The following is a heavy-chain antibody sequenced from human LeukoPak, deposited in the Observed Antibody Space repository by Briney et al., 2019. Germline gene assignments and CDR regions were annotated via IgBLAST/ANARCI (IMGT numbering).Heavy chain of an antibody. J-gene: IGHJ5*02. CDR1: GFTFNNYE. D-gene: IGHD2-15*01. Sequence: GGSLRLSCAASGFTFNNYEMNWVRQAPGKGLEWISYVTSSGGTTYYADSVKGRFTISRDNAKNSLYLQMNSLRAEDTAVYYCARERIATRPHNWFDPWGQGTLVTVSS. CDR3: ARERIATRPHNWFDP. CDR2: VTSSGGTT. V-gene: IGHV3-48*03.